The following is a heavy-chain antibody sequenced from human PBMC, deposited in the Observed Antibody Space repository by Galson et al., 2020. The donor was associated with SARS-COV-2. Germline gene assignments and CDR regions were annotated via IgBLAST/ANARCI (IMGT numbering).Heavy chain of an antibody. CDR1: GYTISTYA. CDR2: ISTYNGDT. V-gene: IGHV1-18*01. Sequence: ASVKVSCKASGYTISTYAISWVRRAPGQGLEWMGWISTYNGDTNYAPKFQGRVTMTTDTSANSVYMELRNLRSDDTATYYCARDGQIGYKYRAVGYWGQGTLVTVAS. D-gene: IGHD5-12*01. J-gene: IGHJ4*02. CDR3: ARDGQIGYKYRAVGY.